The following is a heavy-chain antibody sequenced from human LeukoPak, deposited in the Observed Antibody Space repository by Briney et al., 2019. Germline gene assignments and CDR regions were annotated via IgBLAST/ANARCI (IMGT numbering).Heavy chain of an antibody. CDR2: IYYSGST. V-gene: IGHV4-61*05. Sequence: SETLSLTCTVSGGSISSNSYYWGWIRQPPGKGLEWIGYIYYSGSTNYNPSLKSRVTISVDTSKNQFSLKLSSVTAADTAVYYCARNPLNPIAVAAGWFDPWGQGTLVTVSS. CDR1: GGSISSNSYY. J-gene: IGHJ5*02. CDR3: ARNPLNPIAVAAGWFDP. D-gene: IGHD6-19*01.